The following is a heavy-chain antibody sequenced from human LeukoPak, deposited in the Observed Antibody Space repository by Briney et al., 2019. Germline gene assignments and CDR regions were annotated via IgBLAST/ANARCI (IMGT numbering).Heavy chain of an antibody. V-gene: IGHV3-23*01. CDR3: AKDPDGQEWRSNPYFDY. CDR2: ISGSGGST. CDR1: GFTFSSYA. Sequence: PGGSLRLSCAASGFTFSSYAMSGGRQAPGKGLEWVSAISGSGGSTYYADSVKGRFTISRDNSKNTLYLQMNSLRAEDTAVYYCAKDPDGQEWRSNPYFDYWGQGTLVTVSS. D-gene: IGHD3-3*01. J-gene: IGHJ4*02.